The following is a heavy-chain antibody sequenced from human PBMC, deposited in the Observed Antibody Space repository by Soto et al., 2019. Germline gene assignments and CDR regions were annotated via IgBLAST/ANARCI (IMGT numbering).Heavy chain of an antibody. D-gene: IGHD4-17*01. CDR2: IYYSGST. CDR3: ARATVIDNWFDP. CDR1: GGSISSGDYY. J-gene: IGHJ5*02. Sequence: TSETLSLTCTVSGGSISSGDYYWSWIRQPPGKGLEWIGYIYYSGSTYYNPSLKSRVTISVDTSKNQFSLKLSSVTAADTAVYYCARATVIDNWFDPWGQGTPVTVSS. V-gene: IGHV4-30-4*01.